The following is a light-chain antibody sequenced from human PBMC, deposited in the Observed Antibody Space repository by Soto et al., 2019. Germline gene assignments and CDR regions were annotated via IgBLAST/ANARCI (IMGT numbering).Light chain of an antibody. Sequence: QSALTQPASESGSPGQSITISCTGTSSDVGGYNYVSWYQQHPGKAPKLMIYEVSNRPSGVSSRFSGSKSGNTASLTISGLQAEDEADYYCSSYTSSSNVVFGGGTKLTVL. J-gene: IGLJ2*01. CDR2: EVS. CDR1: SSDVGGYNY. CDR3: SSYTSSSNVV. V-gene: IGLV2-14*01.